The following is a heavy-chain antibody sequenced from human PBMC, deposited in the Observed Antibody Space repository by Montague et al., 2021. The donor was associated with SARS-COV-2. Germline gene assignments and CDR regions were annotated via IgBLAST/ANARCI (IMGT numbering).Heavy chain of an antibody. Sequence: ETLSLTCAAYGGSFSGYYWSWIRQPPGKGLEWIGEINHSGSTNYNPSLKSRVTISVDTSKNQFSLKLSSVTAADTAVYYCARRGYSYYYYGMDVWGQGTTVTVSS. CDR1: GGSFSGYY. CDR2: INHSGST. J-gene: IGHJ6*02. D-gene: IGHD5-24*01. CDR3: ARRGYSYYYYGMDV. V-gene: IGHV4-34*01.